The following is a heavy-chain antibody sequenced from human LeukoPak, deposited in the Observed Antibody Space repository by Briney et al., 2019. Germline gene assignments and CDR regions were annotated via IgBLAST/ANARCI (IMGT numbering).Heavy chain of an antibody. CDR3: AKGELPRSQYYYYYGMDV. CDR1: GFTFSSYS. CDR2: ISYDGSNK. J-gene: IGHJ6*02. V-gene: IGHV3-30*18. D-gene: IGHD1-7*01. Sequence: PGGSLRLSCAASGFTFSSYSMHWVRQAPGKGLEWVAVISYDGSNKYYADSVKGRFTISRDNSKNTLYLQMNSLRAEDTAVYYCAKGELPRSQYYYYYGMDVWGQGTTVTVSS.